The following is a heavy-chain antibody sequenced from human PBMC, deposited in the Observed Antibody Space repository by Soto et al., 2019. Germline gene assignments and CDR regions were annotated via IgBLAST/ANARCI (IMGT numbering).Heavy chain of an antibody. CDR3: ARDRGIVLVPAANPYYYYGMDV. Sequence: GGSLRLSCAASGFTFSSYSMNWVRQAPGKGLEWVSYISSSSSTIYYADSVKGRFTISRDNAKNSLYLQMNSLRDEDTAVYYCARDRGIVLVPAANPYYYYGMDVWGQGTTVTVSS. CDR1: GFTFSSYS. CDR2: ISSSSSTI. V-gene: IGHV3-48*02. J-gene: IGHJ6*02. D-gene: IGHD2-2*01.